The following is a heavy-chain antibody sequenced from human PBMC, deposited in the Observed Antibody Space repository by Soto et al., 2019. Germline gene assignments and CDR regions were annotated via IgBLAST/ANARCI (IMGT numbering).Heavy chain of an antibody. Sequence: GGSLRLSCRVSGFTFNSSGMHWVRQAPGKGLEWMAVISYDGSDKYYADSVKGRVIISRDNSKNTLNLEMNSLRAEDTAIYYCVKDRVPGAYGNYYGMDVWGQGTTVTVSS. D-gene: IGHD5-12*01. J-gene: IGHJ6*02. V-gene: IGHV3-30*18. CDR1: GFTFNSSG. CDR3: VKDRVPGAYGNYYGMDV. CDR2: ISYDGSDK.